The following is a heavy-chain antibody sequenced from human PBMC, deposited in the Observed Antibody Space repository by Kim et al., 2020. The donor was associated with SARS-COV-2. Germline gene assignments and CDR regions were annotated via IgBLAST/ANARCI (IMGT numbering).Heavy chain of an antibody. J-gene: IGHJ6*02. CDR2: ISAYNGNT. CDR1: GYTFTSYG. CDR3: ARDRYYYDSSGLAYGMDV. Sequence: ASVKVSCKASGYTFTSYGISWVRQAPGQGLEWMGWISAYNGNTNYAQILQGRVTMTTDTSTSTAYMELRSLRSDDTAVYYCARDRYYYDSSGLAYGMDVWGQGTTVTVSS. V-gene: IGHV1-18*01. D-gene: IGHD3-22*01.